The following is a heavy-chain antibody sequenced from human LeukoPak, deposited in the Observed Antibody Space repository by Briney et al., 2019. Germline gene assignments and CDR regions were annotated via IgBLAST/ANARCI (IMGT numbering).Heavy chain of an antibody. CDR1: GFSISSHW. CDR2: LKEDVSAR. J-gene: IGHJ4*01. Sequence: RGSLRLSCVASGFSISSHWMSWVRQAPGKGLEWVASLKEDVSARNLVDSVKGRFTISTDNAKNSLNLQMNSLRVEDTAVYYCARGPPYGSRSDFLDCWGLGTLVTVSS. CDR3: ARGPPYGSRSDFLDC. D-gene: IGHD3-10*01. V-gene: IGHV3-7*01.